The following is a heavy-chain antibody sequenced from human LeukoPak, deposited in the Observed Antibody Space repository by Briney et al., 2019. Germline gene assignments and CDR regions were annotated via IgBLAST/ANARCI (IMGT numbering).Heavy chain of an antibody. CDR1: GYIFTNYD. Sequence: ASVKVSCKASGYIFTNYDIMWVRQATGQGPEWMGWMNSNSGNTGYAQKFQGRVTMTRDTSINTAYMELHSLTSEDTAVYYCARGRGGTVVRGYLDYWGQGTLVTVSS. CDR3: ARGRGGTVVRGYLDY. CDR2: MNSNSGNT. J-gene: IGHJ4*02. V-gene: IGHV1-8*01. D-gene: IGHD3-10*01.